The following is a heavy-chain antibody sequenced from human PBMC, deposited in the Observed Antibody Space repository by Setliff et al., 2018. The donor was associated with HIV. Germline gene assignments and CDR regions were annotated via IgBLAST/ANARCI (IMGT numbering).Heavy chain of an antibody. CDR2: INPNSGDT. CDR1: GYTFTGYF. CDR3: AREDHYDRFLDH. J-gene: IGHJ5*02. D-gene: IGHD3-22*01. V-gene: IGHV1-2*06. Sequence: GASVKVSCKASGYTFTGYFIHLLRQAPGQGLEWMGRINPNSGDTNYAQKFQGRVTMTRDTSITTAYMDLSRLTSDDTAVYYCAREDHYDRFLDHWGQGTLVTVS.